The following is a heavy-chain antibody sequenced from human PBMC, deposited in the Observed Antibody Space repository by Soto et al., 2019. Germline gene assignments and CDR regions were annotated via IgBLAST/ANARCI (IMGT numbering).Heavy chain of an antibody. CDR3: ARGRLNYYDSSGYYRASPFDY. D-gene: IGHD3-22*01. J-gene: IGHJ4*02. Sequence: QLQLQESGSGLVKPSQTLSLTCAVSGGSISSGGYSWSWIRQPPGKGLEWIGYIYHSGSTYYNPSLKSRVTISVDRSKNQFSLKLSSVTAADTAVYYCARGRLNYYDSSGYYRASPFDYWGQGTLVTVSS. V-gene: IGHV4-30-2*01. CDR2: IYHSGST. CDR1: GGSISSGGYS.